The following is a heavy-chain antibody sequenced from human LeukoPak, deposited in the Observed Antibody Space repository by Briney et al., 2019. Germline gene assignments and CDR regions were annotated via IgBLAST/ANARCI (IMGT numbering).Heavy chain of an antibody. CDR3: VSFYETY. Sequence: PGGSLRLSCAASVNYWVHWFRQAPGKGLVWVSHINSDGSWTSYADSVKGRFTISKDNAKNTVYLQMNSLRAEDTAVYYCVSFYETYWGRGTLVTVSS. V-gene: IGHV3-74*01. CDR2: INSDGSWT. CDR1: VNYW. D-gene: IGHD2/OR15-2a*01. J-gene: IGHJ4*02.